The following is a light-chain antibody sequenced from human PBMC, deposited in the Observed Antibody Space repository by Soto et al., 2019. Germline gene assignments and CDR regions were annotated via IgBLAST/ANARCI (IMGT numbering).Light chain of an antibody. V-gene: IGKV3-20*01. CDR3: KQYSCSPSIT. CDR2: GAS. Sequence: EIVLTQSPVTLSLSPGERATLSCRASQSVSSGYLAWYQQKPGQAPRLLIYGASTRATGIPDRFSGSGSGTDFTLTISRLEPEDFAVYYCKQYSCSPSITFGQGTRLEIK. CDR1: QSVSSGY. J-gene: IGKJ5*01.